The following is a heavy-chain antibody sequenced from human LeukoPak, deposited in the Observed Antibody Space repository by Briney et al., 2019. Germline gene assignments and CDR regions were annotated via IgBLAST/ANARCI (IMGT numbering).Heavy chain of an antibody. Sequence: SVKVSCKASGGTFSSYAISWVRQAPGQGLEWMGGIIPVFGTSNYAQKFQGRVTITADESTRTAYMELSSLRSEDTAVYYCARVTGGRYCSTTSCYMRGWFDPWGQGTLVIVSS. CDR2: IIPVFGTS. CDR3: ARVTGGRYCSTTSCYMRGWFDP. V-gene: IGHV1-69*01. J-gene: IGHJ5*02. D-gene: IGHD2-2*02. CDR1: GGTFSSYA.